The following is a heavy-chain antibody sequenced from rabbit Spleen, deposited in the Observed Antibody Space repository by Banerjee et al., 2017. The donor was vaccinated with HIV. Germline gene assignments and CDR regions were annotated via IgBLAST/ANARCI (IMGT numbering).Heavy chain of an antibody. V-gene: IGHV1S45*01. CDR2: IYTGDERTR. CDR3: ARDLVAVIGWNFSL. J-gene: IGHJ4*01. D-gene: IGHD1-1*01. Sequence: QEQLVESGGGLVQPEGSLTLTCTASGFTLSSYWMCWVRQAPGKGLEWIACIYTGDERTRYASWAKGRFTVSKTSSTTVTLQMTSLTAADTATYFCARDLVAVIGWNFSLWGPGTLVTVS. CDR1: GFTLSSYW.